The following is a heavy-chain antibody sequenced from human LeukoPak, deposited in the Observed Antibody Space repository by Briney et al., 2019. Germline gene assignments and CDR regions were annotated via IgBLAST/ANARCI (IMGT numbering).Heavy chain of an antibody. CDR3: TRDREAGF. Sequence: PGGSLRLSCAASGFIFSRYWMSWVRQAPGKGLEWVAYIKPDGSEKYYVDSVKGRFTISRDNAKNSLYLQMNSLRDDDTAVYYCTRDREAGFWGQGTLVAVSS. J-gene: IGHJ4*02. V-gene: IGHV3-7*01. CDR2: IKPDGSEK. CDR1: GFIFSRYW. D-gene: IGHD6-19*01.